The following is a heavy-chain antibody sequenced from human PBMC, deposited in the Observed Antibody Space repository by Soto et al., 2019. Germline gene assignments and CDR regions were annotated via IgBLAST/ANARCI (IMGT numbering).Heavy chain of an antibody. CDR3: ARGRGWYDY. D-gene: IGHD6-19*01. Sequence: QVQLAQSGAEVKKPGASVKVSCKASGYIFNRYVMHWVRQAPGQRPEWMGWIDAGNGKTKYSEKFQGRVTITRDTSASTAYMELTTLRSEDTAVYYCARGRGWYDYWGQGTQV. CDR2: IDAGNGKT. V-gene: IGHV1-3*01. J-gene: IGHJ4*02. CDR1: GYIFNRYV.